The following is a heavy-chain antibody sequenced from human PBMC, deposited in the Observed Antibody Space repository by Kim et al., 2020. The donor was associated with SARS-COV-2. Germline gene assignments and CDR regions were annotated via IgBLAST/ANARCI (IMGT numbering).Heavy chain of an antibody. J-gene: IGHJ4*02. CDR1: GFTFSSYS. D-gene: IGHD3-22*01. CDR2: ISSSSSYI. Sequence: GGSLRLSCAASGFTFSSYSMNWVRQAPGKGLEWVSSISSSSSYIYYADSVKGRFTISRDNAKNSLYLQMNSLRAEDTAVYYCAVASCHGSSGYSTGFDYWGQGTLVTVSS. CDR3: AVASCHGSSGYSTGFDY. V-gene: IGHV3-21*01.